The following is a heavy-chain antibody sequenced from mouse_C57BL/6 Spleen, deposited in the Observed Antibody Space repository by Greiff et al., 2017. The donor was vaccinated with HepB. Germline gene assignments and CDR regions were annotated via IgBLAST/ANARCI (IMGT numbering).Heavy chain of an antibody. CDR1: GYTFTDYY. D-gene: IGHD1-1*01. CDR3: ARSKDSTVVPFAY. Sequence: EVQLQQSGPVLVKPGASVKMSCKASGYTFTDYYMNWVKQSHGKSLEWIGVINPYNGGTSYNQKFKGKATLTVDKSSSTAYMELNSLTSEDSAVYYCARSKDSTVVPFAYWGQGTLVTVSA. J-gene: IGHJ3*01. V-gene: IGHV1-19*01. CDR2: INPYNGGT.